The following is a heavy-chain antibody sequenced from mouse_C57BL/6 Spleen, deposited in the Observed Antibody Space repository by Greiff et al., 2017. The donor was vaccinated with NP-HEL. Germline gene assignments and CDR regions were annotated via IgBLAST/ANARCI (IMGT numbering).Heavy chain of an antibody. CDR2: INPNNGGT. CDR1: GYTFTDYN. J-gene: IGHJ4*01. D-gene: IGHD2-5*01. Sequence: EVKLQESGPELVKPGASVKIPCKASGYTFTDYNMDWVKQSHGKSLEWIGDINPNNGGTIYNQKFKGKATLTVDKSSSTAYMELRSLTSEDTAVYYCARSGGSYYSNGAAMDYWGQGTSVTVSS. CDR3: ARSGGSYYSNGAAMDY. V-gene: IGHV1-18*01.